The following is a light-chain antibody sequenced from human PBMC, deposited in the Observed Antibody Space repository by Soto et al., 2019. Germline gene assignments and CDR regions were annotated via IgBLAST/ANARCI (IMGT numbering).Light chain of an antibody. CDR2: EDN. V-gene: IGLV6-57*03. CDR3: QSYHSSTPYV. J-gene: IGLJ1*01. Sequence: NFMLTQPHSVSESPGKTVTISCTRSSGSIASGYVQWYQQRPGSAPTTVIYEDNQRPSGVPDRFSGSIDTSSNSASLTISGLKTEDEADYYCQSYHSSTPYVFGTGTKLTV. CDR1: SGSIASGY.